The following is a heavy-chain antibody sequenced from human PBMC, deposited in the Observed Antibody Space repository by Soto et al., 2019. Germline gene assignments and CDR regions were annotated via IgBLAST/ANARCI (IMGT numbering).Heavy chain of an antibody. CDR2: INHSGST. D-gene: IGHD2-2*01. Sequence: QVQLQQWGAGLLKPSETLSLTCAVYGGSFSGYYWSWIRQPPGKGLEWIGEINHSGSTNYNPSPKSRVTISVDTSKNQFSLKLSSVTAADTAVYYCAREGGPSSTSCYVDYWGQGTLVTVSS. CDR1: GGSFSGYY. V-gene: IGHV4-34*01. J-gene: IGHJ4*02. CDR3: AREGGPSSTSCYVDY.